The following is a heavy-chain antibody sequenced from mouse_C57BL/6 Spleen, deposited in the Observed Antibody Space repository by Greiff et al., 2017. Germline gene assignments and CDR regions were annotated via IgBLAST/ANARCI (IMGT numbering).Heavy chain of an antibody. CDR1: GFTFSDYG. D-gene: IGHD1-1*01. CDR3: ARPGYYYGSSYDV. J-gene: IGHJ1*03. V-gene: IGHV5-17*01. Sequence: EVMLVESGGGLVKPGGSLKLSCAASGFTFSDYGMHWVRQAPEKGLEWVAYISSGSSTIYYADTVKGRFTISRDNAKNTLFLQMTSLRSEDTAMYYCARPGYYYGSSYDVWGTGTTVTVSS. CDR2: ISSGSSTI.